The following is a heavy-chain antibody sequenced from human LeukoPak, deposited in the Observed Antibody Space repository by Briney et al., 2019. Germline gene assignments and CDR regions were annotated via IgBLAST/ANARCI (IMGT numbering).Heavy chain of an antibody. D-gene: IGHD6-6*01. Sequence: GGSLRLSWAASGFTFSSYAMHWVRQAPGKGLEWVAVISYDGSNKYYADSVKGRFTISRDNSKNTLYLQMNSLRAEDTAVYYCARDAEQLVRFYYCGMDVWGQGTTVTVSS. J-gene: IGHJ6*02. CDR2: ISYDGSNK. V-gene: IGHV3-30-3*01. CDR1: GFTFSSYA. CDR3: ARDAEQLVRFYYCGMDV.